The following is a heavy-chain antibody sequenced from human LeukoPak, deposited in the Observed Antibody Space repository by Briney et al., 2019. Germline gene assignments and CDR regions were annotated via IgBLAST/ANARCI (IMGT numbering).Heavy chain of an antibody. V-gene: IGHV4-61*01. CDR3: ARERRYSYGCYFDY. Sequence: PSETLSLTCTVSGGSISSSSYYWGWIRQPPGKGLEWIGYIYYSGSTNYNPSLKSRVTISVDTSKNQFSLKLSSVTAADTAVYYCARERRYSYGCYFDYWGQGTLVTVSS. CDR1: GGSISSSSYY. CDR2: IYYSGST. J-gene: IGHJ4*02. D-gene: IGHD5-18*01.